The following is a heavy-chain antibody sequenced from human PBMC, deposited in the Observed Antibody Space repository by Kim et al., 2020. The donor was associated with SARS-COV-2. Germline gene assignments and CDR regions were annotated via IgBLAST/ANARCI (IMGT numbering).Heavy chain of an antibody. J-gene: IGHJ5*02. D-gene: IGHD3-9*01. CDR3: ARGLSIRGFDP. V-gene: IGHV4-34*01. Sequence: NYNPSLKSRVTISVDTSKNQFSLKLSSVTAADTAVYYCARGLSIRGFDPWGQGTLVTVSS.